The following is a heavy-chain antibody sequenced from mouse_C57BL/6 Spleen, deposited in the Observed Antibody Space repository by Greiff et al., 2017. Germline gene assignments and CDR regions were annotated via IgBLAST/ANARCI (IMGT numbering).Heavy chain of an antibody. V-gene: IGHV1-74*01. CDR1: GYTFTSYW. Sequence: QVQLQQPGADLVKPGASVKVSCKASGYTFTSYWMHWVQQRPGQGLEWIGRIHPSDSDTNYKQKFKGKSTLSGDKSSSTAYMQLSSLTSEDSAVYYCAIPPRCISFDYRGQGTTRTVAS. D-gene: IGHD1-1*01. J-gene: IGHJ2*01. CDR2: IHPSDSDT. CDR3: AIPPRCISFDY.